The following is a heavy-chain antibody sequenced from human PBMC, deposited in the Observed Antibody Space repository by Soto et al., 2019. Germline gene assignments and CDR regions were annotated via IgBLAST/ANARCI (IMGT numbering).Heavy chain of an antibody. D-gene: IGHD5-12*01. CDR1: GGTFSSYA. J-gene: IGHJ6*02. V-gene: IGHV1-69*13. CDR3: ARVIVATPYYYYGMDV. CDR2: IIPIFGTA. Sequence: SVKVSCKASGGTFSSYASSWVRQAPGQGLEWMGGIIPIFGTANYAQKFQGRVTITADESTSTAYMELSSLRSEDTAVYYCARVIVATPYYYYGMDVWGQGTTVTVSS.